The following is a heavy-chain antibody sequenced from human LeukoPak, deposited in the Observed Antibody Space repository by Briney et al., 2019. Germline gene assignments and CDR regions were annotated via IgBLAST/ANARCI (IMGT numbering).Heavy chain of an antibody. V-gene: IGHV1-2*02. CDR2: INPNSGGT. CDR1: GYTFTGYY. J-gene: IGHJ4*02. Sequence: GASVKVSCKASGYTFTGYYMHWVRQAPGQGLEWMGWINPNSGGTNYAQKFQGRVTMTTDTSTSTAYMELRSLRSDDTAVYYCARDYGDYPSYWGQGTLVTVSS. D-gene: IGHD4-17*01. CDR3: ARDYGDYPSY.